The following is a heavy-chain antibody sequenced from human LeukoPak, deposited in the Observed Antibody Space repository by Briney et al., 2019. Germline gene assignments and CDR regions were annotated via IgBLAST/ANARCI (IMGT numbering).Heavy chain of an antibody. V-gene: IGHV3-23*01. CDR2: ISGSGGST. D-gene: IGHD6-13*01. Sequence: GGSLRLSCAASGFTFSSYAMSWVRQAPGKGLEWASAISGSGGSTYYADSVKGRFIISRDNSKNTLYLQMNSLRAEDTAVYYCAKAPPYSSSWPDYWGQGTLVTVSS. CDR1: GFTFSSYA. J-gene: IGHJ4*02. CDR3: AKAPPYSSSWPDY.